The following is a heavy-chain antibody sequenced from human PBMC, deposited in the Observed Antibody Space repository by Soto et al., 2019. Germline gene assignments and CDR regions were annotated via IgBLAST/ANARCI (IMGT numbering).Heavy chain of an antibody. CDR1: GGTFSSYV. D-gene: IGHD6-13*01. J-gene: IGHJ5*02. CDR2: VIPIFGTA. V-gene: IGHV1-69*06. Sequence: SVKVSCKASGGTFSSYVISWVRQAPGQGLEWMGGVIPIFGTANYAQKFQGRVTITADKSTSTAYMELSSLISEDTAVYYCARVARIAAAVPDLNWFDPWGQGTLVTVSS. CDR3: ARVARIAAAVPDLNWFDP.